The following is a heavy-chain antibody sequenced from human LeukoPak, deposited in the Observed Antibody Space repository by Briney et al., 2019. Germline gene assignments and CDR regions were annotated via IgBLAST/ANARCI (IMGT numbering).Heavy chain of an antibody. CDR2: TKQDGSEK. CDR3: ARGVKVRGVNYYGMDV. J-gene: IGHJ6*02. CDR1: GFTFSSYW. Sequence: GGSLRLSCAASGFTFSSYWMSWVRQAPGKGLEWVAKTKQDGSEKYYADSVKGRFTISRDNAKNSLYLQMNSLRAEDTAVYYCARGVKVRGVNYYGMDVWGQGTTVTVSS. D-gene: IGHD3-10*01. V-gene: IGHV3-7*01.